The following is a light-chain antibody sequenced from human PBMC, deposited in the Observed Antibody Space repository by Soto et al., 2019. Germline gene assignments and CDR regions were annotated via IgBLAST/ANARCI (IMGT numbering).Light chain of an antibody. CDR2: AAS. J-gene: IGKJ4*01. V-gene: IGKV1-39*01. CDR1: QSISSY. CDR3: QQSYSTPFT. Sequence: DIQMTPSPSSLSASVGDRVTITCRASQSISSYLNWYQQKPGKAPKLLIYAASSLQSGVPSRFSGCGSGTDFTLTISSLQPEDFATYYCQQSYSTPFTFGGGTKVEIK.